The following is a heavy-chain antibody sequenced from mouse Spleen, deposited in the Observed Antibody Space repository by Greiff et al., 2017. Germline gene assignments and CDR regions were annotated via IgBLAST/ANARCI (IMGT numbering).Heavy chain of an antibody. CDR1: GYTFTSYW. CDR3: ARYPFFITTVVAKAMDY. V-gene: IGHV1-7*01. Sequence: QVHVKQSGAELAKPGASVKLSCKASGYTFTSYWMHWVKQRPGQGLEWIGYINPSSGYTKYNQKFKDKATLTADKSSSTAYMQLSSLTYEDSAVYYCARYPFFITTVVAKAMDYWGQGTSVTVSS. CDR2: INPSSGYT. J-gene: IGHJ4*01. D-gene: IGHD1-1*01.